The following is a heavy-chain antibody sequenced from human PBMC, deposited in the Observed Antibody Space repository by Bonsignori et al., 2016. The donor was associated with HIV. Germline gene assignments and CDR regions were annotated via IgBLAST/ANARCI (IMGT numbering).Heavy chain of an antibody. CDR2: ISSSSSYI. J-gene: IGHJ4*02. CDR3: ARRIDWNYDY. D-gene: IGHD1-1*01. Sequence: WIRQPPGKGLEWVSSISSSSSYIYYADSVKGRFTISRDNAKNSLYLQMNSLRAEDTAVYYCARRIDWNYDYWGQGTLVTVS. V-gene: IGHV3-21*01.